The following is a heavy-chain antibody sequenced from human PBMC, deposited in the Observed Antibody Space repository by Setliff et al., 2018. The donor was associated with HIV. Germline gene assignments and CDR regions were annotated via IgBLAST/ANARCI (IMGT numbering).Heavy chain of an antibody. V-gene: IGHV1-69*10. D-gene: IGHD2-21*01. CDR3: ANLAYCRGDCYSTGASDI. J-gene: IGHJ3*02. Sequence: SVKVSCKASGVTFSSYAIAWVRQAPGQGLEWVGGIIPILDIANYAQRFQDRVTITADKSTSTAYMELTTLRSEDTAVYYCANLAYCRGDCYSTGASDIWGQGTMVTVS. CDR1: GVTFSSYA. CDR2: IIPILDIA.